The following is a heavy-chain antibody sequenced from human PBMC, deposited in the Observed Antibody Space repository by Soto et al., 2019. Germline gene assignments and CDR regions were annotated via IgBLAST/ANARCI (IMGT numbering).Heavy chain of an antibody. Sequence: EVQLLESGGGLVQPGGSLRLSCATSGLPFSSYAMNWVRQAQGKGLEWVSVISGSGDSTYYADSVKGRFTISRDNSKNTLYLQMNSLRAEDTAVYYCAKRAYGSDFDYWGQGTLVTVSS. CDR1: GLPFSSYA. J-gene: IGHJ4*02. D-gene: IGHD3-10*01. CDR3: AKRAYGSDFDY. V-gene: IGHV3-23*01. CDR2: ISGSGDST.